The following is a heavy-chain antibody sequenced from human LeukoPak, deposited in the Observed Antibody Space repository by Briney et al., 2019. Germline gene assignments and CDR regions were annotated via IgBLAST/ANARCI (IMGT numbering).Heavy chain of an antibody. Sequence: GGSLRLSCAASGFTFDDYGMAWVRQSPGKGLEWVSGINWNGGTTGYADSVKGRFTISRDNSKNMLYLQMNSLRAEDTAVYSCARGTVTAPDYWGQGTLVTVSS. CDR3: ARGTVTAPDY. CDR2: INWNGGTT. J-gene: IGHJ4*02. D-gene: IGHD4-17*01. V-gene: IGHV3-20*04. CDR1: GFTFDDYG.